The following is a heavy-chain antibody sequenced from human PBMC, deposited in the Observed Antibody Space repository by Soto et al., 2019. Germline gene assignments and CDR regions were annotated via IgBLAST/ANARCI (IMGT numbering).Heavy chain of an antibody. V-gene: IGHV1-69*01. CDR1: GGTFSSYA. J-gene: IGHJ6*02. CDR3: ASLITGYSSSWSYYYYGMDV. CDR2: IISIFGTA. D-gene: IGHD6-13*01. Sequence: QVQLVQSGAEVKKPGSSVKVSCKASGGTFSSYAISWVRQAPGQGLEWMGGIISIFGTANYAQKFQGRITITADESTSTAYMELSSLRSEDTAVYYCASLITGYSSSWSYYYYGMDVWGQGTTVTVSS.